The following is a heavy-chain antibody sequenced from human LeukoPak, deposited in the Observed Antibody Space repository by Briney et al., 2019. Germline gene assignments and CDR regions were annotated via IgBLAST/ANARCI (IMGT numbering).Heavy chain of an antibody. D-gene: IGHD4-11*01. CDR3: ARFRQFIGWFDP. CDR1: GGSISSSSYY. J-gene: IGHJ5*02. Sequence: SETLSLTCTVSGGSISSSSYYWGWIRQPPGKGLEWIGSIYYSGSTYYNPSLKSRVTISVDTSKNQFSLKLSSATAADTAVYYCARFRQFIGWFDPWGQGTLVTVSS. CDR2: IYYSGST. V-gene: IGHV4-39*01.